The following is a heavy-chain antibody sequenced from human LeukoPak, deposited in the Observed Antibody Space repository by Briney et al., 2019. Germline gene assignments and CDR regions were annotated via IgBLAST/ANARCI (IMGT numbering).Heavy chain of an antibody. V-gene: IGHV6-1*01. Sequence: SQTLSLTCAISGDSVSSNSAAWNCIRQSPSRGLECLGRTYYRSKWYNDYAVSVKSRITINPDTSKNQFSLQLNSVTPEDTAVYYCARGRWELLGDYYYYMDVWGKGTTVTVSS. CDR1: GDSVSSNSAA. CDR3: ARGRWELLGDYYYYMDV. CDR2: TYYRSKWYN. J-gene: IGHJ6*03. D-gene: IGHD1-26*01.